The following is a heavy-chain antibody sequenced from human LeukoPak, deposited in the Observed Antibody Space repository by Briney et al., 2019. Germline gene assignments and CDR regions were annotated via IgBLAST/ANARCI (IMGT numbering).Heavy chain of an antibody. CDR1: GGSISSYY. CDR3: WLEKVVAAYFDS. J-gene: IGHJ4*02. Sequence: ASETLSLTCTVSGGSISSYYWSWIRQPAGKGLEWIGRIYTSGSTNYNPSLKSRVTISEDTSKNQFSLKMTSMTAADTAIYYCWLEKVVAAYFDSWGQGTLVTVSS. D-gene: IGHD2-15*01. V-gene: IGHV4-4*07. CDR2: IYTSGST.